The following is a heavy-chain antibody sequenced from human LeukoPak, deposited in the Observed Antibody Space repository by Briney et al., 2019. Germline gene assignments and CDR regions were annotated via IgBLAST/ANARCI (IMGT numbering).Heavy chain of an antibody. CDR3: ARIAATSRSLNYYLYYMDV. CDR2: IKRDGSEE. V-gene: IGHV3-7*01. CDR1: GFTFSDYW. Sequence: GGSLRLSCGVSGFTFSDYWMSWVRQAPGKGLEWVANIKRDGSEEYYVDSVKGRFTISRDNARNSLFLQMNSLRAEDTAVYYCARIAATSRSLNYYLYYMDVWGKGTTVTVSS. J-gene: IGHJ6*03. D-gene: IGHD6-25*01.